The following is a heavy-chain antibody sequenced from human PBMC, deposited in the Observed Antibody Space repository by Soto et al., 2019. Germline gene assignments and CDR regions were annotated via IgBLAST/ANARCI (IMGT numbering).Heavy chain of an antibody. V-gene: IGHV1-18*01. CDR1: GYTFTSYG. CDR3: ARAQNDSGDYVSSDY. Sequence: QVQLVQSGAEVKKPGASVKVSCKASGYTFTSYGISWVRQAPGQGLEWMGWISAYNGNTNYAQKLQGRGTMTTDTSSSTAYMGLRSLRSDDTAVYYCARAQNDSGDYVSSDYWGQGTLVTVSS. J-gene: IGHJ4*02. CDR2: ISAYNGNT. D-gene: IGHD4-17*01.